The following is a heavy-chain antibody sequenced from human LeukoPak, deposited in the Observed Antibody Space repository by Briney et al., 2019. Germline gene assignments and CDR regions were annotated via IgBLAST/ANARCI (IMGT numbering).Heavy chain of an antibody. CDR2: IYYSGDT. CDR1: GGSISSDY. CDR3: ARSGYSYGLVDY. J-gene: IGHJ4*02. Sequence: SETLSLTCTVSGGSISSDYWSWIRQPPGQGLEWIGYIYYSGDTNYNPSLKSRVTISVDTSKNQFSLKLSSVTAADTAVYYCARSGYSYGLVDYWGQGTLVTVSS. V-gene: IGHV4-59*01. D-gene: IGHD5-18*01.